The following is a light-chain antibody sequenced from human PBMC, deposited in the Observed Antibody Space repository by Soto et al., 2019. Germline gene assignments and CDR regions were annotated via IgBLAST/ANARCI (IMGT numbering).Light chain of an antibody. Sequence: QSALTQPRSVSGSPGQSVTISCTGTSNDVGGYNSVSWYQQHPGKAPKLMIYGVNKRPSGVPDRFSGSKSGNTASLTISGLQAEDEAEFYCCSYAGKYTWVFGGGTKLTVL. CDR2: GVN. CDR3: CSYAGKYTWV. V-gene: IGLV2-11*01. J-gene: IGLJ3*02. CDR1: SNDVGGYNS.